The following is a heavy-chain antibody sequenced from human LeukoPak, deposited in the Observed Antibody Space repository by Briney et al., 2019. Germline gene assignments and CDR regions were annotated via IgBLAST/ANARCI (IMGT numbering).Heavy chain of an antibody. CDR3: AREGLERHLALDS. CDR2: IATSGT. CDR1: GFSFSSHA. Sequence: GGSLRLSWGASGFSFSSHAMSWFRQPPGTGLEWLSSIATSGTYYTSSVKGRFTISRDDSKNMLFLQMNSLTAEDTAVYFCAREGLERHLALDSWGQGTLVTVSS. J-gene: IGHJ4*02. V-gene: IGHV3-23*01. D-gene: IGHD1-1*01.